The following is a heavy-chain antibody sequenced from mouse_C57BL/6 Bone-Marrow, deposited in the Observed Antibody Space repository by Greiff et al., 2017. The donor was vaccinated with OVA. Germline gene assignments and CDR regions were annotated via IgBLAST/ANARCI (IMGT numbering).Heavy chain of an antibody. J-gene: IGHJ3*01. CDR2: IDPENGDT. CDR3: TTAQAIPWFAY. CDR1: GFNIKDDY. V-gene: IGHV14-4*01. D-gene: IGHD3-2*02. Sequence: EVQLQQSGAELVRPGASVKLSCTASGFNIKDDYMHWVKQRPEQGLEWSGWIDPENGDTEYASKFQGKATITADTSSNTAYLQLSSLTSEDTAVYYCTTAQAIPWFAYWGQGTLVTVSA.